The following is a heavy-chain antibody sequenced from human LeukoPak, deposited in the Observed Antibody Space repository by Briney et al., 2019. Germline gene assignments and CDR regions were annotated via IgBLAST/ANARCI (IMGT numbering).Heavy chain of an antibody. J-gene: IGHJ4*02. V-gene: IGHV3-7*01. D-gene: IGHD3-16*02. CDR3: AREGTLDYDYVWGSYRSAPFDY. CDR1: GFTFSSYS. CDR2: IKQDGSEK. Sequence: PGGSLRLSCAASGFTFSSYSMNWVRQAPGKGLEWVANIKQDGSEKYYVDSVKGRFTISRDNAKNSLYLQMNSLRAEDTAVYYCAREGTLDYDYVWGSYRSAPFDYWGQGTLVTVSS.